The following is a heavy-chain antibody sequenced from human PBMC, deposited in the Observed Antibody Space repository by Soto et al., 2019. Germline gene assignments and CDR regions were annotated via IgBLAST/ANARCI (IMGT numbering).Heavy chain of an antibody. CDR1: GYSFTSYW. CDR2: IYPGDSDT. J-gene: IGHJ6*02. V-gene: IGHV5-51*01. D-gene: IGHD3-3*01. CDR3: ARHPHYDFWSGYPDYYYYGMDV. Sequence: GESLKISCKGSGYSFTSYWIGWVRQMPGKGLEWMGIIYPGDSDTRYSPSFQGQVTISADKSISTAYLQWSSLKASDTAMYYCARHPHYDFWSGYPDYYYYGMDVWGQGTTVTVS.